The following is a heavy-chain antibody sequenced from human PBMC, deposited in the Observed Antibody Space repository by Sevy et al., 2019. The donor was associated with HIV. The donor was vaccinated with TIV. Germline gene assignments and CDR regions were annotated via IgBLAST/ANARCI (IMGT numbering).Heavy chain of an antibody. D-gene: IGHD3-10*01. CDR3: ECGIGKSDFDH. V-gene: IGHV3-15*01. CDR2: IKSKTDSGTS. Sequence: GGSLRLSCTTSGFTFSDAWMNWVRQAPGKGLEWVARIKSKTDSGTSDFAAPVKGRFSSSRDDSKNTVYLQMTSLKDVEKGVYFCECGIGKSDFDHWVQGTLVTVSS. J-gene: IGHJ4*02. CDR1: GFTFSDAW.